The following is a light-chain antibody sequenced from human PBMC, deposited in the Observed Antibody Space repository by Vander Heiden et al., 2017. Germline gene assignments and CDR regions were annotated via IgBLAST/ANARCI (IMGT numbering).Light chain of an antibody. CDR3: QQFGSAPWYT. Sequence: EIVLTQSPGTLSLSPGDRATLSCRASQTVSSSYLAWYQQKPGQAPRLLIYGASSRATGIPARFSGSGSGTDFTLTISRLEPEDFAVYYCQQFGSAPWYTFGQGTKLEIK. CDR2: GAS. V-gene: IGKV3-20*01. J-gene: IGKJ2*01. CDR1: QTVSSSY.